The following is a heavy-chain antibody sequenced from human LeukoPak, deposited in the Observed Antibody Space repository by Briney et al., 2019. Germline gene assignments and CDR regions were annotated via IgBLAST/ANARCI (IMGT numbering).Heavy chain of an antibody. D-gene: IGHD3-22*01. J-gene: IGHJ6*03. CDR2: ISAYNGNT. CDR1: GYTFTNFG. Sequence: ASVKVSCKASGYTFTNFGISWVRQAPGQGLEWMGWISAYNGNTNYAQKLQGRVTMTTDTSTSTAYMELRSLRSDDTAVYYCARSPTDYYDSSGYYGGYYYYMDVWGKGTTVTISS. CDR3: ARSPTDYYDSSGYYGGYYYYMDV. V-gene: IGHV1-18*01.